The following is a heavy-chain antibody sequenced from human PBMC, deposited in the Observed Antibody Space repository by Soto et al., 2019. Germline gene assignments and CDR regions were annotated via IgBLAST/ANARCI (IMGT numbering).Heavy chain of an antibody. CDR3: AKDKLEE. CDR1: GFTFVDYT. J-gene: IGHJ4*02. V-gene: IGHV3-43*01. CDR2: ISWDGTST. Sequence: GGSLRLSCLTSGFTFVDYTMHWVLQFPGKGLEWVSLISWDGTSTYYADSVKGRFTISRDNTRNSLYLQMSSLRTEDTALYYCAKDKLEEWGQGT. D-gene: IGHD1-1*01.